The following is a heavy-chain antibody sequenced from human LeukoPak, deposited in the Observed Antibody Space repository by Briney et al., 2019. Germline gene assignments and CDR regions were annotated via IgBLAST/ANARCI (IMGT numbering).Heavy chain of an antibody. V-gene: IGHV3-30*18. CDR2: ISFDGSNQ. CDR3: AKPPEVGATVAYFDY. J-gene: IGHJ4*02. Sequence: GGSLRLSCAASGFTFSGYGMHWVRQAPGKGLEWVALISFDGSNQYYADSVKGRFTISRDNSKNTLYLQMSSLRAEDTAVYYCAKPPEVGATVAYFDYWGQGTLVTVSS. CDR1: GFTFSGYG. D-gene: IGHD1-26*01.